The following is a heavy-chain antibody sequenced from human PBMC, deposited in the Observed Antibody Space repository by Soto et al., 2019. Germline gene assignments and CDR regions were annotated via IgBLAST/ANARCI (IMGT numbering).Heavy chain of an antibody. D-gene: IGHD3-22*01. J-gene: IGHJ6*02. CDR3: ARDQYYYDTGFPQLTYGMDV. Sequence: ASVKVSCKASGYTFTSYGISWVRQAPGQGLEWMGWISAYNGNTNYAQKLQGRVTMTTDTSTSTAYMELRSLRSDDTTVYYCARDQYYYDTGFPQLTYGMDVWGQGTTVTVSS. CDR2: ISAYNGNT. CDR1: GYTFTSYG. V-gene: IGHV1-18*01.